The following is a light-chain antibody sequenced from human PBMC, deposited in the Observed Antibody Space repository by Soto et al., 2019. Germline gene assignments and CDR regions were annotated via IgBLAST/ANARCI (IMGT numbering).Light chain of an antibody. V-gene: IGLV1-47*01. CDR3: AGWEDSLNGVG. J-gene: IGLJ2*01. Sequence: QAVVTQPPSVSGTPGQRVTISCSGSSSNIGSNYVFWYQQLPGTAPKLLIYRNSQRPSGVPDRFSGSKSGTSASLAISGPRSEDEADYYCAGWEDSLNGVGFGGGTKVTVL. CDR2: RNS. CDR1: SSNIGSNY.